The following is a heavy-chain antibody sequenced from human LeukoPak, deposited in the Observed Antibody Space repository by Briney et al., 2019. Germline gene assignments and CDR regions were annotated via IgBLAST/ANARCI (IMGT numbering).Heavy chain of an antibody. Sequence: GGSLRLSCAASGFIFSSYYISWVRQAPGKGLEWVANIKQDGSEKYYLDSVKGRFTISRDNAKKSLYLQMNSLIAEDTAVYYCVRDKVGGRANDYWGQGTLVTVSS. CDR1: GFIFSSYY. CDR2: IKQDGSEK. V-gene: IGHV3-7*01. CDR3: VRDKVGGRANDY. J-gene: IGHJ4*02. D-gene: IGHD1-26*01.